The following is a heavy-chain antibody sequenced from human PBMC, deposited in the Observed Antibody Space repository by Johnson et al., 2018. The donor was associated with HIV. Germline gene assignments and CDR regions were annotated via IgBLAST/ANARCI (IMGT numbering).Heavy chain of an antibody. Sequence: EVQLVESGGGLVQPGRSLRLSCAASGFTFDDYAMHWVRQAPGKGLEWVSGISWNSGSTGYADSVKGRFTLSRDNSKNTVYLQMNSLRAEDTAVYYCARGSSSWYGVFDAFDIWGQGTMVTVSS. J-gene: IGHJ3*02. D-gene: IGHD6-13*01. V-gene: IGHV3-9*01. CDR3: ARGSSSWYGVFDAFDI. CDR1: GFTFDDYA. CDR2: ISWNSGST.